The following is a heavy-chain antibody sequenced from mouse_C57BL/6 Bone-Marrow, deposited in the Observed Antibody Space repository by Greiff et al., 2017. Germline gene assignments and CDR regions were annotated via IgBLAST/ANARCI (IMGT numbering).Heavy chain of an antibody. CDR3: ARGYYGSSCYFDY. V-gene: IGHV5-16*01. CDR1: GFTFSDYY. D-gene: IGHD1-1*01. J-gene: IGHJ2*01. Sequence: EVMLVESEGGLVQPGSSMKLSRTASGFTFSDYYMAWVRQVPEKGLEWVANINYDGSSTYYLDSLKSRFIISRDNAKNILYLQMSSLKSEDTATYYCARGYYGSSCYFDYWGQGTTLTVSS. CDR2: INYDGSST.